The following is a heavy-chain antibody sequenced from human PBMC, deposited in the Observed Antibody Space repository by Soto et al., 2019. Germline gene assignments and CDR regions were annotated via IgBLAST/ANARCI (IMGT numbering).Heavy chain of an antibody. J-gene: IGHJ6*02. D-gene: IGHD2-2*01. CDR1: GFTFSDYY. CDR3: ARDGGEVIPAAIGGGYGMDV. CDR2: ISGSNIYT. V-gene: IGHV3-11*06. Sequence: GGSLRLSCAASGFTFSDYYMSWIRQAPGKGLEWISYISGSNIYTNYTDSVKGRFTISRDNANNSLYLQMDSLRVEDTAVYYCARDGGEVIPAAIGGGYGMDVWGQGTTVTVS.